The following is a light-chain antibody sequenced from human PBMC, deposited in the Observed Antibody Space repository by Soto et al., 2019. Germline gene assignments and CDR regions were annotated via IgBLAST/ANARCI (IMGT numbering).Light chain of an antibody. CDR3: QQANSFSSLT. CDR1: QGISSW. CDR2: AAS. Sequence: DIQLTQSPSSVSASVGDRVTITCRESQGISSWLAWYQQKSGKAPKLLISAASSLQSGGPSRFSGSGSGTDFTPAISSLQPEDFATYYCQQANSFSSLTCGGGTKVEIK. J-gene: IGKJ4*01. V-gene: IGKV1-12*02.